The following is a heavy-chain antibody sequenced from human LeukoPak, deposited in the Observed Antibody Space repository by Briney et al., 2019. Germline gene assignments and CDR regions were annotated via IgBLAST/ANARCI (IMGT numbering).Heavy chain of an antibody. CDR2: ISSSGSTI. V-gene: IGHV3-48*04. CDR1: GFIFSNYS. CDR3: ARDPTRDGYNYGKFDY. D-gene: IGHD5-24*01. Sequence: GGSLRLSCAAPGFIFSNYSMNWVRQAPGKGLEWVSYISSSGSTIYYADSVKGRFTISRDNAKNSLYLQMNSLRAEDTAVYYCARDPTRDGYNYGKFDYWGQGTLVTVSS. J-gene: IGHJ4*02.